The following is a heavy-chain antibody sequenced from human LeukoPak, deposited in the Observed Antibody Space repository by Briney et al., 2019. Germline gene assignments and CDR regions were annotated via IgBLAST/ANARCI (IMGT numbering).Heavy chain of an antibody. CDR1: GFTFSKYW. CDR3: GRGRSMND. J-gene: IGHJ4*02. CDR2: IAEDGSEK. D-gene: IGHD5-24*01. V-gene: IGHV3-7*01. Sequence: PGGSLRLSCEASGFTFSKYWMSWVRQAPGKGLECVANIAEDGSEKYYVDSVKGRITISRDNAKNTLYLHMNSLRVDDTAVYYCGRGRSMNDWGQGTLVTVSS.